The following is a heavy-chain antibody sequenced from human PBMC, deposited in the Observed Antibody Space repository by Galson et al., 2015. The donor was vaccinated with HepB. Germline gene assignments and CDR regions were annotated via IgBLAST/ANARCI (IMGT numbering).Heavy chain of an antibody. CDR3: ARVVRGMYYFDY. V-gene: IGHV3-11*01. Sequence: SLRLSCAASGFTFSDYYMSWIRQAPGKGLECVSYISDGGTTIYYSDSVKGRFTISRDNAKNSLYLQMRSLRAEDTAMYYCARVVRGMYYFDYWGQGTLVTVSS. CDR2: ISDGGTTI. CDR1: GFTFSDYY. D-gene: IGHD3-10*01. J-gene: IGHJ4*02.